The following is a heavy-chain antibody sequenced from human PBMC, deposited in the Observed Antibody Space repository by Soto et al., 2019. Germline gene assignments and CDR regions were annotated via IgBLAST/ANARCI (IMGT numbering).Heavy chain of an antibody. Sequence: GGFLRLSCAASGFTFSSYGMHWVRQAPGKGLEWVAVISYDGSNKYYADSVKGRFTISRDNSKNTLYLQMNSLRAEDTAVYYCAKLLSIAARRGFDYWGQGTLVTVSS. CDR1: GFTFSSYG. D-gene: IGHD6-6*01. V-gene: IGHV3-30*18. J-gene: IGHJ4*02. CDR2: ISYDGSNK. CDR3: AKLLSIAARRGFDY.